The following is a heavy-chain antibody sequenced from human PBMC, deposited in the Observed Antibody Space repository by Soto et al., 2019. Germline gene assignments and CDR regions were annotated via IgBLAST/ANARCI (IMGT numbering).Heavy chain of an antibody. CDR2: ISGYNGNT. Sequence: QIQLVQSGTEVKRSGASVKVSCKTSGYSFTTYGLSWVRQAPGRGLEWVGWISGYNGNTNYAQKFQGTVILTTDTPTTTGYMEIKSLSSDDTAVYYCVRDTYYYRSSGPAPFEYWGQGTQVTVSS. D-gene: IGHD3-22*01. CDR3: VRDTYYYRSSGPAPFEY. V-gene: IGHV1-18*01. CDR1: GYSFTTYG. J-gene: IGHJ4*02.